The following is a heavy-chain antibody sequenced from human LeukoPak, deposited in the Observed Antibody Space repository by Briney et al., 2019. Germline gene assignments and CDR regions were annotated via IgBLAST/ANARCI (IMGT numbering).Heavy chain of an antibody. D-gene: IGHD1-14*01. Sequence: PGGSLRLSCAASGFTFSSYWMHWIRQAPGKGLEWVAVIWYDGSNKYYADSVKGRFTISRDNSENTLYLEMNSLRAGDTAVYYCAREDVTKTNDYWGQGTLVTVSS. CDR3: AREDVTKTNDY. CDR2: IWYDGSNK. J-gene: IGHJ4*02. CDR1: GFTFSSYW. V-gene: IGHV3-33*08.